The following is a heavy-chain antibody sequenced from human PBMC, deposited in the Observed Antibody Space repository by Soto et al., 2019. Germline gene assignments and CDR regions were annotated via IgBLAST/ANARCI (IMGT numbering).Heavy chain of an antibody. V-gene: IGHV4-61*01. CDR1: GGSVSSASYY. CDR2: IYDSGNI. D-gene: IGHD2-15*01. Sequence: QVQLQESGPGLVKPSETLSLTCTVSGGSVSSASYYWNWIRQPPGKGLEWIGYIYDSGNINFNPSLKSRVSISGDTSKNQCSLKLSSVTAADTAVYYCARGECSGGSCYSQQQVGGMDVWGQGTTVTVSS. J-gene: IGHJ6*02. CDR3: ARGECSGGSCYSQQQVGGMDV.